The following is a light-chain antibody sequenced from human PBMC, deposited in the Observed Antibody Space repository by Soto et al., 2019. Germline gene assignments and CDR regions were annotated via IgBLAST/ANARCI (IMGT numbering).Light chain of an antibody. Sequence: IVMTQSPATLSVSPGERATLSCRASQSVSSNLAWYQQKPGQAPRLLIYGASSRATGIPARFSGSGSGTDFTLTISSLEPEDFAVYYCQQYGNSPITFGQGTRLEI. CDR3: QQYGNSPIT. V-gene: IGKV3D-15*02. CDR2: GAS. CDR1: QSVSSN. J-gene: IGKJ5*01.